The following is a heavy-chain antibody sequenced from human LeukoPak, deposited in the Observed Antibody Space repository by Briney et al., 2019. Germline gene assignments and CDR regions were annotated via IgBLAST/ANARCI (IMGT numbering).Heavy chain of an antibody. V-gene: IGHV1-69*13. CDR1: GGTFSSYA. J-gene: IGHJ4*02. CDR3: ARGGYYDFWSGYYMGFDY. CDR2: IIPIFGTA. Sequence: ASVTVSCKASGGTFSSYAISWVRQAPGQGLEWMGGIIPIFGTANYAQKFQGRVTITADESTSTAYMELSSLRSEDTAVYYCARGGYYDFWSGYYMGFDYWGQGTLVTVSS. D-gene: IGHD3-3*01.